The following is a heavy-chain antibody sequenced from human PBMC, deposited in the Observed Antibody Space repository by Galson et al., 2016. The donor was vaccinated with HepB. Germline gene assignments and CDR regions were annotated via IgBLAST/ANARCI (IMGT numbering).Heavy chain of an antibody. CDR3: VGYEHTEETY. J-gene: IGHJ4*02. V-gene: IGHV3-7*02. D-gene: IGHD3-3*02. Sequence: SLRLSCAASGFTFSGYWMSWARQAPGKGLEWVATIKQDESEKYYVDFVKGRFTISRDNVKNSVYLQMNSLRAEDTAVYFCVGYEHTEETYWGQGTLVTVS. CDR2: IKQDESEK. CDR1: GFTFSGYW.